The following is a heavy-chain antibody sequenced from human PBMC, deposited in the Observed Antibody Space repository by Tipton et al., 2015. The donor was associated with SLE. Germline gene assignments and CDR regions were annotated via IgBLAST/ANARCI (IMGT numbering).Heavy chain of an antibody. CDR2: IIPIFATT. V-gene: IGHV1-69*06. J-gene: IGHJ4*02. CDR3: ASGPIPYFYRNSAYYTIADEY. Sequence: QVQLVQSGAEVKKPGSSVKVSCKASRDSFSSYAVSWVRQAPGKGLEWMGGIIPIFATTNYAQKFRDRVTMTTDTSTRTVYMELSSLKSEDTAVYYCASGPIPYFYRNSAYYTIADEYWGQGTLVTVSS. CDR1: RDSFSSYA. D-gene: IGHD3-22*01.